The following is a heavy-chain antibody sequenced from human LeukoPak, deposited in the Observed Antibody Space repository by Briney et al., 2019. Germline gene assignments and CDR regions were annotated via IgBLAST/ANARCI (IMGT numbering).Heavy chain of an antibody. CDR2: IYYSGST. Sequence: SQTLSLTCTVSGGSISSGDYYWSWIRQPSGKGLEWIGYIYYSGSTYYNPSLKSRVTISVDTSKNQFSLKLSSVTAADTAVYYCARARYSYGSNFDYWGQGTLVTVSS. D-gene: IGHD5-18*01. V-gene: IGHV4-30-4*01. CDR1: GGSISSGDYY. CDR3: ARARYSYGSNFDY. J-gene: IGHJ4*02.